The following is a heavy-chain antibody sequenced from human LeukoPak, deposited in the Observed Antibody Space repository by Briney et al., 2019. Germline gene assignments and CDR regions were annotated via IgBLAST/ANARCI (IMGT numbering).Heavy chain of an antibody. CDR1: GGSFSGYY. CDR2: INHSGST. CDR3: ARTRKKVVVPAGLGPFDY. J-gene: IGHJ4*02. Sequence: SETLSLTCAVYGGSFSGYYWSWIRQPPGKGLEWVGEINHSGSTNYNPSLKSRVTISVDTSKNQFSLKLSSVTAADTAVYYCARTRKKVVVPAGLGPFDYWGQGTLVTVSS. D-gene: IGHD2-2*01. V-gene: IGHV4-34*01.